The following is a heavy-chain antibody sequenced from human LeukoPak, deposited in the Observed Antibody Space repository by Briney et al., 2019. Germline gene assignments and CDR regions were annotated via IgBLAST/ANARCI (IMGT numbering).Heavy chain of an antibody. J-gene: IGHJ4*02. CDR3: ARETGYCSSTSCPTTFDY. CDR2: ISYDGSNK. V-gene: IGHV3-30-3*01. CDR1: GFTFSSYA. Sequence: GGSLRLSCAASGFTFSSYAMHWVRQAPGKGLEWVAVISYDGSNKYYADSVKGRFTISRDNSKSTLYLQMNSLRAEDTAVYYCARETGYCSSTSCPTTFDYWGQGTLVTVSS. D-gene: IGHD2-2*01.